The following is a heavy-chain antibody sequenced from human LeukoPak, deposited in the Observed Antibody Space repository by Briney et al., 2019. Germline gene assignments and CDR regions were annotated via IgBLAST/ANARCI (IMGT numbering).Heavy chain of an antibody. D-gene: IGHD3-10*01. Sequence: SETLSLTCTVSGGSISSYYWSWIRQPPGKGLEWIGYIYYSGSTNYNPSLKSRVTISVDTSKNQFSLKLSSVTAADTAVYYCARGLGSGSYYHYWGQGTLVTVSS. V-gene: IGHV4-59*12. CDR2: IYYSGST. CDR3: ARGLGSGSYYHY. CDR1: GGSISSYY. J-gene: IGHJ4*02.